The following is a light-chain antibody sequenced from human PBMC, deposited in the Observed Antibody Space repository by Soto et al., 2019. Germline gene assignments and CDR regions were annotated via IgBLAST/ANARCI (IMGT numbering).Light chain of an antibody. CDR1: SSDVGGYNY. V-gene: IGLV2-8*01. CDR2: EVI. CDR3: SSYTGSNTWV. J-gene: IGLJ3*02. Sequence: QSALTQPPSASGSPGQSVTISCTGTSSDVGGYNYVSWYQQHPGKAPKVMIYEVIKRPSGVPDRFSGSKSGNTASLTVSGLQAEDEADYYCSSYTGSNTWVFGGGTKLTV.